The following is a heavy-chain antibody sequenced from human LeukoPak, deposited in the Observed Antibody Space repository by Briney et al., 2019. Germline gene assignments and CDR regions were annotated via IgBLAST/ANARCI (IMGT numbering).Heavy chain of an antibody. J-gene: IGHJ4*02. D-gene: IGHD5-18*01. Sequence: PGGSLRLSCAASGFIFSSYGMHWVRQAPGKGLEWVALTWYDGSNKYYADSVKGRFTIYRENSNNTLYLEMNSLRAEDTAVCYCARDMGYTYGHAFDYWGQGTLVTVSS. V-gene: IGHV3-33*01. CDR1: GFIFSSYG. CDR2: TWYDGSNK. CDR3: ARDMGYTYGHAFDY.